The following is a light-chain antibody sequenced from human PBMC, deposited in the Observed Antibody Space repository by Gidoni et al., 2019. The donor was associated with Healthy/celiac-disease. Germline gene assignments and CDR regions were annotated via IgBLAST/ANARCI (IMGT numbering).Light chain of an antibody. CDR1: QSVSSN. CDR2: GAS. Sequence: ELVMTQSPATLSVSPGERATLSCRASQSVSSNLAWYQQNHGQAPRLLIYGASTRSTGSPARFSGSGSGTEFTLTISSLQSEDFAVYYCQQYNNWPPEYTFGQGTKLEIK. J-gene: IGKJ2*01. V-gene: IGKV3-15*01. CDR3: QQYNNWPPEYT.